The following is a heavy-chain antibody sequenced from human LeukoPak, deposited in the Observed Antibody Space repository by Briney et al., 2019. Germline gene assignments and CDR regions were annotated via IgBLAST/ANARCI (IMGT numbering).Heavy chain of an antibody. V-gene: IGHV4-34*01. J-gene: IGHJ5*02. CDR1: GGPFSGYY. CDR3: ARAIAALPYNWFDP. D-gene: IGHD6-6*01. Sequence: PSETLSLTCAVYGGPFSGYYWSWIRQPPGKGLEWIGEINHSGSTNYNPSLKSRVTISVDTSKNQFSLKLSSVTAADTAVYYCARAIAALPYNWFDPWGQGTLVTVSS. CDR2: INHSGST.